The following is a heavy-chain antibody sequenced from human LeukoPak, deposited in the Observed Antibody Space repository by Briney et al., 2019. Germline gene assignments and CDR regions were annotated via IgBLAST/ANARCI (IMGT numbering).Heavy chain of an antibody. Sequence: PGGSLRLSCTTSQLTISNYGMSWARQAPGKGLEWVSSISAIGGRTNTGASVKGPFAISRDKSKNTLNLQMNSRRAGDTAVYYCAKTIQGYSYAHFDYCGQGALGTVSS. CDR2: ISAIGGRT. CDR1: QLTISNYG. V-gene: IGHV3-23*01. CDR3: AKTIQGYSYAHFDY. D-gene: IGHD5-18*01. J-gene: IGHJ4*02.